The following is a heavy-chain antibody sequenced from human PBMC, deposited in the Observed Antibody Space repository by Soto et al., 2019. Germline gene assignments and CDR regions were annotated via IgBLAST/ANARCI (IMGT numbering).Heavy chain of an antibody. CDR3: ASQLRGYSYGLFDY. CDR1: GGTFSSYA. J-gene: IGHJ4*02. CDR2: IIPIFGTA. Sequence: QVQLVQSGAEVKKPGSSVKVSCKASGGTFSSYAISWVRQAPGQGLEWMGGIIPIFGTANDAQQFQGRVKITAEESTSTAYMEMSSLRSEETAVYYFASQLRGYSYGLFDYWGQGNLVTVSS. V-gene: IGHV1-69*01. D-gene: IGHD5-18*01.